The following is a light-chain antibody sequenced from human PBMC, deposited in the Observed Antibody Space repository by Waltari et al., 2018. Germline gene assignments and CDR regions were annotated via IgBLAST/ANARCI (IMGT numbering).Light chain of an antibody. V-gene: IGLV2-23*02. CDR1: SGDVGGFNY. Sequence: QSALTQPASVSGSLGQSITISCTGTSGDVGGFNYVSWYQQHPGKAPKPSLCEVSFRPSGVSTRCSGSKSGHTASLTISGLQSEDEADYYCCSYAGSYTLVFGGGTKVTAL. CDR2: EVS. CDR3: CSYAGSYTLV. J-gene: IGLJ3*02.